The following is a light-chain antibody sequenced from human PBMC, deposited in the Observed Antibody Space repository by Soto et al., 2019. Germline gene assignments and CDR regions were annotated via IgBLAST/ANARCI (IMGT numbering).Light chain of an antibody. Sequence: EIVVTQSPATLSLSPGERATLSCRASQSVSSSYLAWYQQKPGQAPRLLIYGASSRATGIPDRFSGSGSGTDFTLTISRLEPEDFAVYYCQQYGSSPTTFGQGTKVDI. CDR2: GAS. J-gene: IGKJ1*01. CDR1: QSVSSSY. V-gene: IGKV3-20*01. CDR3: QQYGSSPTT.